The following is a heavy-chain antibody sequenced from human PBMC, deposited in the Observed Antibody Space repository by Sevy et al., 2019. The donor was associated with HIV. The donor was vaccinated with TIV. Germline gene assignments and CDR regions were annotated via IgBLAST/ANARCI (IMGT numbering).Heavy chain of an antibody. CDR2: ISSSSSTI. CDR1: GFTFSSYS. J-gene: IGHJ3*02. CDR3: ARDQGDYYYDSSGYSDDAFDI. Sequence: GGSLRLSCAASGFTFSSYSMNWVRQAPGKGLEWVSYISSSSSTIYYADSVKGRFTISRDNAKNSLYLQMNSLGDEDTAVYYCARDQGDYYYDSSGYSDDAFDIWGQGTMVTVSS. D-gene: IGHD3-22*01. V-gene: IGHV3-48*02.